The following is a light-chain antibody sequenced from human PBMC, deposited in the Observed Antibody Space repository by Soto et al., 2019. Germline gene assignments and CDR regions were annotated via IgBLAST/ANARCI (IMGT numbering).Light chain of an antibody. Sequence: QLVLTQSSSASASLGSSVKLTCTLSSGHSSYIIAWHQQQPGKAPRYLMKLEGSGSYNKGSGVPDRFSGSSSGADRYLTISNLQSEDEADYYCETWDSNREVFGGGTKVTVL. CDR1: SGHSSYI. CDR3: ETWDSNREV. V-gene: IGLV4-60*03. J-gene: IGLJ2*01. CDR2: LEGSGSY.